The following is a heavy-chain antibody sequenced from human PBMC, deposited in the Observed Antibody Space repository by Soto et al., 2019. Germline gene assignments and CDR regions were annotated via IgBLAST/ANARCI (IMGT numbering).Heavy chain of an antibody. CDR3: ASQPAQLGGNCYCRYDP. CDR2: IIPIFGTA. J-gene: IGHJ5*02. V-gene: IGHV1-69*01. CDR1: GGTFSSYA. Sequence: QVQLVQSGTELKKPGSSVTVSCKASGGTFSSYAISWVRPAPGPGLEWMGGIIPIFGTANYAQKLQGRVTITADESKRTAYMELSSLRSEDTAGYYCASQPAQLGGNCYCRYDPWGQGTLVTVSS. D-gene: IGHD2-15*01.